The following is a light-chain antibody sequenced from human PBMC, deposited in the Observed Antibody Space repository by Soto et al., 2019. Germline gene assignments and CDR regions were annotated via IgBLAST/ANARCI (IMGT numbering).Light chain of an antibody. CDR2: DVS. Sequence: QSALTQPRPVSGSPGQSVTISCTGTSSDVGAYNFVSWYQHNPGKAPKLMIFDVSARPSGVPDRFSGSKSANTASLTISGLQTEDEADYYCCSYAGTYIPLFGGGTKLTVL. CDR1: SSDVGAYNF. J-gene: IGLJ2*01. V-gene: IGLV2-11*01. CDR3: CSYAGTYIPL.